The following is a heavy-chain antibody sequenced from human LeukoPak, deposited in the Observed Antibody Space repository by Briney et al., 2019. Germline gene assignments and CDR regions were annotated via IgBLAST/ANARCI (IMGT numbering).Heavy chain of an antibody. CDR3: ARTTEGGYTYDYFYYYYMDV. V-gene: IGHV4-59*01. J-gene: IGHJ6*03. Sequence: PSETLSLTCTVSGGSISSYYWSWIRQPPGKGLEWIGNIYYSGSTNCNPSLKSRVTISVDTSKNQFSLKLSSVTAADTAVYYCARTTEGGYTYDYFYYYYMDVWGKGTTVTISS. D-gene: IGHD5-18*01. CDR1: GGSISSYY. CDR2: IYYSGST.